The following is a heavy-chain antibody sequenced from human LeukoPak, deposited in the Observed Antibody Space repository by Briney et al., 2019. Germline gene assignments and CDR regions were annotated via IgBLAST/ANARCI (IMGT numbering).Heavy chain of an antibody. D-gene: IGHD1-7*01. Sequence: GASVKFSCKASGYTFTGYYMHCVRQAPGQGLEWMGWINPNNGGTNYAQKFQGWVTITRDTSISTAYMELSRLRSDDTAVYYFARAKFRGTGTTVGYWGQGTVVTLSS. CDR1: GYTFTGYY. CDR3: ARAKFRGTGTTVGY. CDR2: INPNNGGT. V-gene: IGHV1-2*04. J-gene: IGHJ4*02.